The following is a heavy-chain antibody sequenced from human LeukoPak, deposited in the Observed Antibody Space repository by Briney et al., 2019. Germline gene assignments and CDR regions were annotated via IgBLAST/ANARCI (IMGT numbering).Heavy chain of an antibody. CDR2: INWNGGST. J-gene: IGHJ4*02. V-gene: IGHV3-20*04. Sequence: GGSLRLSCAASGFTFDDYGMSWVRQAPGKGPEWVSGINWNGGSTGYADSVEGRFTISRDNAKNSLYLQMNSLRAEDTALYYCARVKGSGYFDYWGQGTLVTVSS. CDR3: ARVKGSGYFDY. CDR1: GFTFDDYG. D-gene: IGHD3-10*01.